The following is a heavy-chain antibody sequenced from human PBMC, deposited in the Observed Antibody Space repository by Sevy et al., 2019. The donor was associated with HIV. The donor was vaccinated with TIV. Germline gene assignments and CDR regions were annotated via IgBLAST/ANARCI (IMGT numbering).Heavy chain of an antibody. D-gene: IGHD2-21*02. CDR2: IRLDGNDK. V-gene: IGHV3-30*02. CDR3: ARESGSDWYLDY. J-gene: IGHJ4*02. CDR1: GFSFSNYG. Sequence: GGSLRLSCEAFGFSFSNYGMHWVRQAPGKGPEWVSSIRLDGNDKQYADSVKGRFTISRDNSKNTLYLEMNSLRAEDTAVYYCARESGSDWYLDYWGQGTLVTVSS.